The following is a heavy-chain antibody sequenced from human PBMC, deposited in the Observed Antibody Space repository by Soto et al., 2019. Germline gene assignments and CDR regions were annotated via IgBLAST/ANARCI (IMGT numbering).Heavy chain of an antibody. CDR3: ARGYIVATTGCLDY. Sequence: SVKVSCKASGCTFSSYTISWVRQAPGQGLEWMGRIIPILGIANYAQKFQGRVTITADKSTSTAYMELSSLRSEDTAVYYCARGYIVATTGCLDYWGQGTLVTVSS. J-gene: IGHJ4*02. V-gene: IGHV1-69*02. CDR2: IIPILGIA. D-gene: IGHD5-12*01. CDR1: GCTFSSYT.